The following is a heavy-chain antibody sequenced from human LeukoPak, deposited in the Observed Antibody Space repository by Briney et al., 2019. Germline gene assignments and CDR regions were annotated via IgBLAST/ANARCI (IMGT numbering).Heavy chain of an antibody. CDR3: ARDDLLHTSGYYMGDY. D-gene: IGHD3-22*01. Sequence: SGGSLRLSCAASGFTFSSYAMSWVRQAPGKGLEWVALISYAGNDKYYADSVKGRFTISRDNSKNTLYLQMNSLTGDDTAVYYCARDDLLHTSGYYMGDYWGQGTLVTVSS. CDR2: ISYAGNDK. V-gene: IGHV3-30*04. J-gene: IGHJ4*02. CDR1: GFTFSSYA.